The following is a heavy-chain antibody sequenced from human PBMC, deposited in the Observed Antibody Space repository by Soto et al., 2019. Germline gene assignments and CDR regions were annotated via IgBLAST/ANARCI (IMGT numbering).Heavy chain of an antibody. CDR3: VKDYSHGRFPDY. J-gene: IGHJ4*02. CDR2: STYTGDSP. D-gene: IGHD1-26*01. Sequence: GGSLRLSCSASGFAFSASTMHWGRQAPGRGLEQLGTSTYTGDSPYYADSLKGRFTISRDNSQSTLYLQMSSLRPEDTGVYFCVKDYSHGRFPDYWGQGTPVTGSS. CDR1: GFAFSAST. V-gene: IGHV3-64D*06.